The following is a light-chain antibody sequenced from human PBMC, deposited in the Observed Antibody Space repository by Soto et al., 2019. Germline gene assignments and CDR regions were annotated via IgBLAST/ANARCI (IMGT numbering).Light chain of an antibody. Sequence: QSVLTQPHSVSGSPGQSVTISCTGTSRDVGNYNYVSWYQQHPGKAPKLMIYDVNKRPSGVPDRFSGSKSGNTASLTISGLQAEDEADYYCCSYAGSFTVVFGGGTKLTVL. CDR2: DVN. CDR3: CSYAGSFTVV. V-gene: IGLV2-11*01. CDR1: SRDVGNYNY. J-gene: IGLJ2*01.